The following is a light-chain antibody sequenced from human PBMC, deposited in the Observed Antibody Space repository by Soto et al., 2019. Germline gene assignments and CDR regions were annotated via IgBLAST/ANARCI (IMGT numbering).Light chain of an antibody. CDR2: AAS. Sequence: DIQLTQSPSFLSASVGDRVTSACRASQGFSNSLAWYQQKPGKGPKLLIYAASTLQSGVPSRFSGSGSGTEFTLTISSLQPEDFATYYCQQPDSYLCTFGQGTKLEIK. V-gene: IGKV1-9*01. J-gene: IGKJ2*02. CDR1: QGFSNS. CDR3: QQPDSYLCT.